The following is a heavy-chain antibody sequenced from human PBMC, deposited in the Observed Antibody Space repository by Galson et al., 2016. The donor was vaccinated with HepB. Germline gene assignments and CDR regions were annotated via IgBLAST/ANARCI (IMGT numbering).Heavy chain of an antibody. CDR3: AKLSSQDDYVWGSDIDY. V-gene: IGHV3-23*01. CDR1: GFTFSTYA. J-gene: IGHJ4*02. CDR2: ISGNSGST. D-gene: IGHD3-16*01. Sequence: SLRLSCAASGFTFSTYAMSWVRQAPGKGLEWVSGISGNSGSTYHADSVKGRFTISRDNSKNTLYLQMNSLRAEDTAVYYCAKLSSQDDYVWGSDIDYWGQGTLVTVSS.